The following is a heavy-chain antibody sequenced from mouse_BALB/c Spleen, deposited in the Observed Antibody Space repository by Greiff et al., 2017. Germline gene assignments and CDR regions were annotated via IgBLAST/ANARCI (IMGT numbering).Heavy chain of an antibody. J-gene: IGHJ3*01. D-gene: IGHD2-4*01. CDR1: GFTFSDYY. V-gene: IGHV5-4*02. CDR2: ISDGGSYT. CDR3: ASHYYDYDGAWFAY. Sequence: VESGGGLVKPGGSLKLSCAASGFTFSDYYMYWVRQTPEKRLEWVATISDGGSYTYYPDSVKGRFTISRDNAKNNLYLQMSSLKSEDTAMYYCASHYYDYDGAWFAYWGQGTLVTVSA.